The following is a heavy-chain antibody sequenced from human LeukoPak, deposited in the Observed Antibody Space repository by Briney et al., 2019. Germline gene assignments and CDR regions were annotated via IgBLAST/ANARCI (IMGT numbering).Heavy chain of an antibody. CDR1: GFTVSGTH. D-gene: IGHD3-16*01. J-gene: IGHJ4*02. CDR3: ARDQVQSGGGLDS. CDR2: IYTGGTT. V-gene: IGHV3-53*01. Sequence: GGSLRLSCAASGFTVSGTHMSWVRQAPGKGLEWVSAIYTGGTTYYSDSVEGRFTISRDKSKNTLYLQMDSLRVEDTAVYYCARDQVQSGGGLDSWGQGTLVTVSS.